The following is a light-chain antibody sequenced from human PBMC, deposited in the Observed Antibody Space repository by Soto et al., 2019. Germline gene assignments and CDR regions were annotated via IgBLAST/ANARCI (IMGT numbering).Light chain of an antibody. CDR2: GAS. Sequence: EIVMTQSPATLSVAPGERTTLSCRASQSVSSNLAWYQQKPRQDPRLLVYGASTRATGIPARFSGSGSGTEFTPTISSLQSEDFAVYYCQQYKNWPAITCGQGTRLEIK. V-gene: IGKV3D-15*01. CDR3: QQYKNWPAIT. CDR1: QSVSSN. J-gene: IGKJ5*01.